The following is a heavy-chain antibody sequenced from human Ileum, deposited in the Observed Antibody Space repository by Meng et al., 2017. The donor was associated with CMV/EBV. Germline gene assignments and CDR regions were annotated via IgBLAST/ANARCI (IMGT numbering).Heavy chain of an antibody. CDR2: INTNTGNP. Sequence: INWMRQAPGQGLEWMGWINTNTGNPTYANGFTGRFVFSFDSSVSTAYLQISSLKADDTAVYFCARAASHYYDSGASLRTNPFYYFDYWGQGTMVTVSS. J-gene: IGHJ4*02. CDR3: ARAASHYYDSGASLRTNPFYYFDY. V-gene: IGHV7-4-1*02. D-gene: IGHD3-22*01.